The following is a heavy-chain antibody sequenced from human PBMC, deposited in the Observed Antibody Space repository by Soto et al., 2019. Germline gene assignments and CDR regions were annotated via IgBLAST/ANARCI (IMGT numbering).Heavy chain of an antibody. J-gene: IGHJ5*02. CDR3: ARHRREQPNLHNWFDP. D-gene: IGHD1-1*01. V-gene: IGHV4-39*01. Sequence: SETLSLTCTVSGDSISRSSYYWGWIRQPPGKGLEWIGNIYYSGSTYYNPSLKSRVTISVDTSKNQFSLKLSSVTAADTAVYYCARHRREQPNLHNWFDPWGQGTLVTVSS. CDR1: GDSISRSSYY. CDR2: IYYSGST.